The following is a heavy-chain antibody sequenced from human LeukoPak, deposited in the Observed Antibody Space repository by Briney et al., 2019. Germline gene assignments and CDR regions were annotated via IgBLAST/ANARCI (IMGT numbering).Heavy chain of an antibody. Sequence: AGSLRLSCAASGFTFSRYWMIWVRQAPGKGLGCVSRINSDGTTTHYAASVNGRFTISTDNPKNPLSLHPNSLRAEDTAVYYCASSGITVTGSYYYYMDVWGKGTTVTVSS. CDR1: GFTFSRYW. CDR2: INSDGTTT. CDR3: ASSGITVTGSYYYYMDV. V-gene: IGHV3-74*01. J-gene: IGHJ6*03. D-gene: IGHD4-17*01.